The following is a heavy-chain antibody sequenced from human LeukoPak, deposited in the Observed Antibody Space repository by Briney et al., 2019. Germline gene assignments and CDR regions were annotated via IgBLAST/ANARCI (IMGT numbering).Heavy chain of an antibody. CDR1: GFTFSSYA. Sequence: TGGSLRLSCAASGFTFSSYAMSWVRQAPGKGLEWVSAISGSGGSTYYADSVKGRFTISRDNSKNTLYLQMNSLRAEDTAVYYCAKDGSGDYYYYMDVWGKGTTVTVSS. CDR2: ISGSGGST. D-gene: IGHD3-10*01. V-gene: IGHV3-23*01. CDR3: AKDGSGDYYYYMDV. J-gene: IGHJ6*03.